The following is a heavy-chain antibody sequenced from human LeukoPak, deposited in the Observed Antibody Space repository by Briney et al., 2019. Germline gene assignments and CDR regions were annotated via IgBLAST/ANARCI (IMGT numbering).Heavy chain of an antibody. CDR2: IKQDGSEK. V-gene: IGHV3-7*01. CDR1: GFTFSSYS. CDR3: ARDSGWGNDY. Sequence: GGSLRLSCAASGFTFSSYSMNWVRQAPGKGLEWVANIKQDGSEKYYVDSVKGRFTISRDNARNSVYLQMNSLRAEDTAVYYCARDSGWGNDYWGQGTLVTVSS. D-gene: IGHD6-19*01. J-gene: IGHJ4*02.